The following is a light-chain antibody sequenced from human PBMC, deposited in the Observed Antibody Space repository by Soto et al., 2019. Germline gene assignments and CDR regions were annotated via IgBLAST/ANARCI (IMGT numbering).Light chain of an antibody. V-gene: IGKV3-15*01. J-gene: IGKJ5*01. Sequence: EIVLTQSPATLSVSPGERATLSFRASQSVSSNLAWYQQKPGQAPRLLIYVASTRATGIPARFSGSGSGTESTLTISSLQSEDFAVYYCQQYNNWPTFGQGTRLEI. CDR1: QSVSSN. CDR2: VAS. CDR3: QQYNNWPT.